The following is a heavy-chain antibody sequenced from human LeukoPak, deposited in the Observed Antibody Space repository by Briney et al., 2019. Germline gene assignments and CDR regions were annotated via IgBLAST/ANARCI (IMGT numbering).Heavy chain of an antibody. CDR3: ARGWELTNDAFDI. D-gene: IGHD1-26*01. Sequence: SQTLSLTCAVSGGSISSGGYSWSWIRQPPGNGLEWIGYIYHSGSTYYNPSLKSRDTISVDRSKNQFSLKLSSVTAADTAVYYCARGWELTNDAFDIWGQGTMVTVSS. J-gene: IGHJ3*02. CDR1: GGSISSGGYS. CDR2: IYHSGST. V-gene: IGHV4-30-2*01.